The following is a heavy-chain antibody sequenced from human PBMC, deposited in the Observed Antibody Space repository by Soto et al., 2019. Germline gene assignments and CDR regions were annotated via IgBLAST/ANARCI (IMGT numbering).Heavy chain of an antibody. CDR2: IYHSGSP. Sequence: QVQLQESGPGLVKPSGTLSLTCAVSGGSISSSNWWSWVRQPPGKGLAWIGEIYHSGSPNYNPSLKGRVTISVDKSKNQFSLKLSAVTAADTAVYYCASQRGRSPYCSSPSCYSPWGQGTLVTVSS. V-gene: IGHV4-4*02. CDR3: ASQRGRSPYCSSPSCYSP. CDR1: GGSISSSNW. D-gene: IGHD2-2*01. J-gene: IGHJ4*02.